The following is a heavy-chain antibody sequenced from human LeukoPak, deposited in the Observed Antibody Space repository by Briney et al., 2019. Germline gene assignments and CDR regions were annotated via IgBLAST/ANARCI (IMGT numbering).Heavy chain of an antibody. Sequence: GGSLRLSCAASGFTFSSYSMNWVRQAPGQGLEWVSSISSSSSYIYYADSVKGRFTISRDNAKNSLYLQMNSLRAEDTAVYYCARGEGAARPDWFDPWGQGTLVSVAS. D-gene: IGHD6-6*01. CDR1: GFTFSSYS. J-gene: IGHJ5*02. CDR2: ISSSSSYI. V-gene: IGHV3-21*01. CDR3: ARGEGAARPDWFDP.